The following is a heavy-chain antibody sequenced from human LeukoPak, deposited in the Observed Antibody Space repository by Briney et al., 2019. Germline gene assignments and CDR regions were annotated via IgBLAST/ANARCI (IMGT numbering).Heavy chain of an antibody. CDR3: AKLPTSTTSGQFDY. D-gene: IGHD2-2*01. J-gene: IGHJ4*02. Sequence: GGSLRLSCAAPSFTLSSYAMSWVRQAPVKGLEWVSAISGSGRTYYADSVKGRFAISRDISKNTLYLQMDSLRAEDTAVYYCAKLPTSTTSGQFDYWGQGTLVTVSS. V-gene: IGHV3-23*01. CDR1: SFTLSSYA. CDR2: ISGSGRT.